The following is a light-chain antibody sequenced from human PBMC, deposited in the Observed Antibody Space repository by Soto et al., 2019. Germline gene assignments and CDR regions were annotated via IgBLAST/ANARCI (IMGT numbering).Light chain of an antibody. CDR3: QQYQSYFLT. J-gene: IGKJ3*01. V-gene: IGKV1-5*01. CDR1: QSISRS. CDR2: DAS. Sequence: DIQMTQSPSTLSASVGDRVTITCRASQSISRSLAWYQQKSGKAPKLLIYDASSLESGVPSRFSGSGFGTEFTLTISGLQLDDFATYYCQQYQSYFLTFDPGTTVDMK.